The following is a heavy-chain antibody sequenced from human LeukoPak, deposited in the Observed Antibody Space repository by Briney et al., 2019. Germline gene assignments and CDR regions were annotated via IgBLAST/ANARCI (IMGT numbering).Heavy chain of an antibody. CDR1: GFTFSSYS. CDR3: ARDSTYYYDSSGYSPHDAFDI. Sequence: PGGSLRLSCAASGFTFSSYSMNWVRQAPGKGLEWVSYISSSSSTIYYADSVKGRFTISRDNAKNSLYLQMNSLRAEDPAVYYCARDSTYYYDSSGYSPHDAFDIWGQGTMVTVSS. V-gene: IGHV3-48*04. CDR2: ISSSSSTI. D-gene: IGHD3-22*01. J-gene: IGHJ3*02.